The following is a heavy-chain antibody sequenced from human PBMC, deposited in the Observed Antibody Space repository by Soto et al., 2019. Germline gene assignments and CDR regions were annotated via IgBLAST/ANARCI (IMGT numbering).Heavy chain of an antibody. CDR1: GFTFNDCG. CDR2: IWSDGRNK. J-gene: IGHJ4*02. V-gene: IGHV3-33*06. Sequence: SLRLSCKVSGFTFNDCGMHWVRQAPGKGLEWVAVIWSDGRNKYYADSVKGRFTISRDNSKNTLYLQMNSLRAEDTAVYYCAKEDVGGYYYSGLWGRGTLVTVSS. D-gene: IGHD1-26*01. CDR3: AKEDVGGYYYSGL.